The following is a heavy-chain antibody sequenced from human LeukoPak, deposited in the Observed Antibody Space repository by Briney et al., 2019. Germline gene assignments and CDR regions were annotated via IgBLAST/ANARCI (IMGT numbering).Heavy chain of an antibody. CDR3: ARDRLVAAAVDY. Sequence: SETLSLTCTVSGGSISSSSYYWGWIRQPPGKGLEWIGSIYYSGSTYYNPSLKSRVTISVDTSKNQFSLKLSSVTAADTAVYYCARDRLVAAAVDYWGKGTLVTVSS. CDR1: GGSISSSSYY. J-gene: IGHJ4*02. V-gene: IGHV4-39*07. D-gene: IGHD6-13*01. CDR2: IYYSGST.